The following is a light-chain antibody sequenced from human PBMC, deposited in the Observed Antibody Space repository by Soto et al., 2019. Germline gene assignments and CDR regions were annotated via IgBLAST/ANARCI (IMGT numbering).Light chain of an antibody. Sequence: QSVLTQPASVSGSPGQLITISCTGTSSDVGSYNLVSWYQQHPGKAPKLMIYEGSERPSGVSNRFSGSKSGNTASLTISGLQAEDEADYYCCSYAGSSTWVFGGGTKLTVL. J-gene: IGLJ3*02. CDR1: SSDVGSYNL. CDR2: EGS. V-gene: IGLV2-23*01. CDR3: CSYAGSSTWV.